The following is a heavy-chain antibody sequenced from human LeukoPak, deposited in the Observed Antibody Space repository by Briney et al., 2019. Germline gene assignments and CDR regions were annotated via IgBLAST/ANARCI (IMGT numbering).Heavy chain of an antibody. V-gene: IGHV1-18*01. CDR2: ISAYNGNT. D-gene: IGHD6-6*01. Sequence: ASVKVSCKASGYTFTSYVISWVRQAPGQGLEWMGWISAYNGNTNYAQKLQGRVTMTTDTSTSTAYMELRSLRSDDTAVYYCASVRIEYSSSLFDYWGQGTLVTVSS. CDR1: GYTFTSYV. CDR3: ASVRIEYSSSLFDY. J-gene: IGHJ4*02.